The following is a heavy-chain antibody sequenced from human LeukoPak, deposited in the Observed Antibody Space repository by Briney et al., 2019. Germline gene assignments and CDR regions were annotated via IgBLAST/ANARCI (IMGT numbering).Heavy chain of an antibody. Sequence: ASVKVSCKASGYTFTGYYMHWVRQAPGQGLEWMGWINPNSGGTNYAQKFQGRVTMTRDTSISTAYMELSSLRSEDTAVYYCARVKTNGWNYFDSWGQGTLVTVTS. CDR3: ARVKTNGWNYFDS. J-gene: IGHJ4*02. D-gene: IGHD6-19*01. V-gene: IGHV1-2*02. CDR2: INPNSGGT. CDR1: GYTFTGYY.